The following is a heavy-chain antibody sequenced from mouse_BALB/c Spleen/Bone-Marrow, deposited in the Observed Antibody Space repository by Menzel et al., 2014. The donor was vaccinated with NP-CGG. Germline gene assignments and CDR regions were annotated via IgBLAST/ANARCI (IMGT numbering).Heavy chain of an antibody. CDR2: ISSGSSTI. CDR1: GFTFXSFG. J-gene: IGHJ3*01. D-gene: IGHD1-1*01. V-gene: IGHV5-17*02. CDR3: ARGDLLRGFAY. Sequence: EVMLVESGGGLVQPGGSRKLSCAASGFTFXSFGMHWVRQAPEKGLEWVAYISSGSSTIYYADTVKGRFTISRDNPKNTLFLQMTSLRSEDTAMYYCARGDLLRGFAYWGQGTLVTVSA.